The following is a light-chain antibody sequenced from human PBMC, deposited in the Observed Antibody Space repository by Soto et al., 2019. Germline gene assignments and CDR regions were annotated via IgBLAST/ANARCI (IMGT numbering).Light chain of an antibody. V-gene: IGKV4-1*01. CDR2: WAS. Sequence: DIVMTQSPDSLAVSLGERATINCKSSQSVLYSSNTKNYLAWYPQKPGQPPKLLIYWASTRESGVPDRFSGSGSGTDFNLTIRSLEADDVAVYDCQQYYRTPYTFGQGPKLEIK. CDR3: QQYYRTPYT. CDR1: QSVLYSSNTKNY. J-gene: IGKJ2*01.